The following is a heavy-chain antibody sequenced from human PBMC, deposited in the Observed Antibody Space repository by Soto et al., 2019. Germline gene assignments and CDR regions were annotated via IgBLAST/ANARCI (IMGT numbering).Heavy chain of an antibody. V-gene: IGHV1-3*01. CDR2: INAGNGNT. J-gene: IGHJ6*02. CDR3: ARDKCYDTRHYYYGMDV. Sequence: ASVRVSCKASGYTLTSYAMHWVRQAPGQRLEWMGWINAGNGNTKYSQKFQGRVTITRDTSASTAYMELSSLRSEDTAVYYCARDKCYDTRHYYYGMDVWGQGTTVTVSS. CDR1: GYTLTSYA. D-gene: IGHD3-22*01.